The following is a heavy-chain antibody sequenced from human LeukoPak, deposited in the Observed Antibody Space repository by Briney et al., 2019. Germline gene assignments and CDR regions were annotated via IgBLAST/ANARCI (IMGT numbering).Heavy chain of an antibody. CDR3: ASGLDSKSYSYCAP. D-gene: IGHD6-13*01. V-gene: IGHV1-69*13. CDR2: IIPIFGTT. CDR1: GGTFSNHA. J-gene: IGHJ2*01. Sequence: SMKVSCKASGGTFSNHAVNWLRQAPGQGFQWMGGIIPIFGTTNSAQKLRGRVTFTADELTSPSYMELSSLTSGDPAVYYCASGLDSKSYSYCAPRGRGTLVTVSS.